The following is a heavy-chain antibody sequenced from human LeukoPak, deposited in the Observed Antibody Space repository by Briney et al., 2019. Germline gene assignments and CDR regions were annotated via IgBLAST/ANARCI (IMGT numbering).Heavy chain of an antibody. Sequence: PGGSLRLSCAASGFTFSSYAMSWVRQAPGKGLEWVSAISGSGGSTDYADSVKGRFTISRDNSKNTLYLQMNSLRAEDTAVYYCAKRFRGDSSGYCVFDYWGQGTLVTVSS. J-gene: IGHJ4*02. CDR2: ISGSGGST. V-gene: IGHV3-23*01. CDR3: AKRFRGDSSGYCVFDY. CDR1: GFTFSSYA. D-gene: IGHD3-22*01.